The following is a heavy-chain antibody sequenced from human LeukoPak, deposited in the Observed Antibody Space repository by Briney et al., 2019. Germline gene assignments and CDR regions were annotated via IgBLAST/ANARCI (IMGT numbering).Heavy chain of an antibody. J-gene: IGHJ4*02. D-gene: IGHD6-19*01. V-gene: IGHV3-23*01. CDR3: AKDHFGVEPQYSSGWFDY. CDR1: GFTFSSYA. Sequence: PGGSLRLSCAASGFTFSSYAMSWVRQAPGKGLEWVSAISGSGGSTYYADSVKGRFTISRDNSKNTLYLQMNSLRAEDTAVYYCAKDHFGVEPQYSSGWFDYWGQGTLVTVSS. CDR2: ISGSGGST.